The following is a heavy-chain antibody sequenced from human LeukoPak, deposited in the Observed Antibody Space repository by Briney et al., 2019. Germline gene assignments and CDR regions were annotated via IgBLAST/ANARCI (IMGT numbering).Heavy chain of an antibody. V-gene: IGHV1-2*02. CDR3: ARGRNIEMTTMSGGSKY. CDR1: GYTFTDYY. CDR2: LNPNSGDT. D-gene: IGHD5-24*01. J-gene: IGHJ4*02. Sequence: ASVTVYCKASGYTFTDYYMHWVRQAPGHGLEWMGWLNPNSGDTNYAQKFQGRVSMTRDSSISTACMDLSDLRSDDTAVYSCARGRNIEMTTMSGGSKYWGQGTLVTVSS.